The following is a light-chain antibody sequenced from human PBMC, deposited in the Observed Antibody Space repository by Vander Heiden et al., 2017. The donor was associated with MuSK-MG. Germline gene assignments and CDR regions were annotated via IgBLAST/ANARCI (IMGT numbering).Light chain of an antibody. Sequence: QVVLTQSPSASASLGASVKLTCTLSSGHSSYAIAWHQQQPEKGPRYLMNRYSDGSHSKGDGIPDRFSGSSSGAARYLTISSLQSEDESDYYCQTWGTGIRVFGGGTKLTVL. CDR3: QTWGTGIRV. J-gene: IGLJ3*02. CDR2: RYSDGSH. V-gene: IGLV4-69*02. CDR1: SGHSSYA.